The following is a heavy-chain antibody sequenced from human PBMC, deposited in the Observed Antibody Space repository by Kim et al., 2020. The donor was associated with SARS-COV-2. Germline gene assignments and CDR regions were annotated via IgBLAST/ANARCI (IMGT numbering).Heavy chain of an antibody. CDR3: ARQYGDHYPYYFDY. V-gene: IGHV3-11*03. J-gene: IGHJ4*02. Sequence: YSVKGPFTISRDNAKNTLYLQMNILRAEDTAVYYCARQYGDHYPYYFDYWGQGTLVTVSS. D-gene: IGHD4-17*01.